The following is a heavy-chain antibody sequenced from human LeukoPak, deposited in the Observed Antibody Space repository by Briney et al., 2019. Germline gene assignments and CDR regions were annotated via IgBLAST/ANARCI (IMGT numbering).Heavy chain of an antibody. D-gene: IGHD3-16*01. CDR1: GFTFSSYW. V-gene: IGHV3-74*01. CDR2: IKYDGSST. Sequence: GGSLRLSSAASGFTFSSYWMHWVRQAPGKGLVWVSRIKYDGSSTNYADSVTGRFTISRDNAKNTLYLQMNSLRAEDTAVYYCTRRGAASDAFDIWGQGTMVTVSS. J-gene: IGHJ3*02. CDR3: TRRGAASDAFDI.